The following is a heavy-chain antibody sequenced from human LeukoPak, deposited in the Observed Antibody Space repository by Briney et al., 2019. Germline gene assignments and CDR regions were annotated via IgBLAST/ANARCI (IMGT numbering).Heavy chain of an antibody. J-gene: IGHJ4*02. Sequence: SGTLFLTCAVSGGSISSSNWWGWARQPPGKGLEWTGEIYHSASTNYNPSLKSRVTISLDKSQNQFTLKLSSVTATDTAGYYCAREEATARDFDYRGRGTLVTVSS. D-gene: IGHD5-12*01. CDR3: AREEATARDFDY. V-gene: IGHV4-4*02. CDR2: IYHSAST. CDR1: GGSISSSNW.